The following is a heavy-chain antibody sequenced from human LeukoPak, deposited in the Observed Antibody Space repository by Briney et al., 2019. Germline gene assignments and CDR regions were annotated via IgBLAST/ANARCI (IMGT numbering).Heavy chain of an antibody. CDR1: GFTVSSNY. Sequence: GGSLRLSCTASGFTVSSNYMSWVRQAPGKGLEWVSVIRSDGSTNHADSVKGRFTISRDTSKNTLYLQMNSLRAEDTAVYFCASRHCSGGGCYFAGADPFDYWGQGTLVTVSS. V-gene: IGHV3-53*01. J-gene: IGHJ4*02. CDR3: ASRHCSGGGCYFAGADPFDY. CDR2: IRSDGST. D-gene: IGHD2-15*01.